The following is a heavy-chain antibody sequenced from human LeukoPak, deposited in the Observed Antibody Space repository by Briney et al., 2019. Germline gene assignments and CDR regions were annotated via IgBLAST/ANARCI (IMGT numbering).Heavy chain of an antibody. V-gene: IGHV3-53*01. CDR1: GFTFSSYW. CDR3: ARSITMVRGVNNWFDP. CDR2: IYSGGST. D-gene: IGHD3-10*01. J-gene: IGHJ5*02. Sequence: GGSLRLSCAASGFTFSSYWMHWVRQAPGKGLEWVSVIYSGGSTYYADSVRGRFTISRDNSKNTLYLQMNSLRVEDTAVYYCARSITMVRGVNNWFDPRGQGTLVTVSS.